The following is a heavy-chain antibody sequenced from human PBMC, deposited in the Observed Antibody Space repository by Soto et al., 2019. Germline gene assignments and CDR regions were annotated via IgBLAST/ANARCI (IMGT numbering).Heavy chain of an antibody. J-gene: IGHJ6*02. CDR2: SSAYNGNT. CDR3: ARDRFLEWLLPDYYGMDV. D-gene: IGHD3-3*01. CDR1: GYTFTSYG. V-gene: IGHV1-18*01. Sequence: QVQLVQSGAEVKKPGASVKVSCKASGYTFTSYGISWVRQAPGQGLEWMGWSSAYNGNTNYAQKLQGRVTMTSHTPTSTAYMELRSLRSDATAVYYCARDRFLEWLLPDYYGMDVWGQGTTVTVSS.